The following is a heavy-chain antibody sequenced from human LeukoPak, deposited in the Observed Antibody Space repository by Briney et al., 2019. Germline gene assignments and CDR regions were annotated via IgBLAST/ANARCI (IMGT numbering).Heavy chain of an antibody. Sequence: PGGSLRLSCAASGFTFSSHARSWVRQAPGKGLEWVSAISSTDAGTYHAHTVRGRFTISRDSPKNTPYPQMTSLRAEDAAVYYCAKAPVTSCRGAYCFPFDCWGQGTLVTASS. CDR1: GFTFSSHA. V-gene: IGHV3-23*01. J-gene: IGHJ4*02. D-gene: IGHD2-15*01. CDR2: ISSTDAGT. CDR3: AKAPVTSCRGAYCFPFDC.